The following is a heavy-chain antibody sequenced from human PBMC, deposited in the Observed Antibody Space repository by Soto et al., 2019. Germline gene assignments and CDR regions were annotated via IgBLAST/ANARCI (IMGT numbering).Heavy chain of an antibody. CDR2: INHSGST. D-gene: IGHD2-15*01. J-gene: IGHJ5*02. V-gene: IGHV4-34*01. CDR1: GGSFSGYY. Sequence: QVQLQQWGAGLLKPSETLSLTCAVYGGSFSGYYWSWIRQPPGKGLEWIGEINHSGSTNYNPSLKRRVTISVDTSKNQFSLKLSSVTAADTAVYYCARGLFKDIVVVVAATPGKWFDPWGQGTLVTVSS. CDR3: ARGLFKDIVVVVAATPGKWFDP.